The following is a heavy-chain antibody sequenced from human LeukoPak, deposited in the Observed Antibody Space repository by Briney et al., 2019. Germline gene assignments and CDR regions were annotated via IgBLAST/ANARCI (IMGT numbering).Heavy chain of an antibody. CDR3: AREWFGELFLDY. CDR2: ISAYNGNT. CDR1: GYTFTSYG. Sequence: ASVKVSCKASGYTFTSYGISWVRQAPGQGLEWMGWISAYNGNTNYAQKLQGRVTMTTDTSTSTAYMELRSLRSGDTAVYYCAREWFGELFLDYWGQGTLVTVSS. V-gene: IGHV1-18*01. J-gene: IGHJ4*02. D-gene: IGHD3-10*01.